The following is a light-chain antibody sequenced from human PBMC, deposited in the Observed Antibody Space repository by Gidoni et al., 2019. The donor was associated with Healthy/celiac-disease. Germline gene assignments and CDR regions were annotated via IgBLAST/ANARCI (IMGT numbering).Light chain of an antibody. CDR1: QYVSSSY. V-gene: IGKV3-20*01. Sequence: EPVSTHSPGTLSLSPGERATLSCRASQYVSSSYLAWYQQKPGQAPRLLIYGASSRDTGIPERVSGSGSGTEFTLTISRLEPEDFAVYYCQQYDSRPWTFGQGTKVEIK. CDR2: GAS. CDR3: QQYDSRPWT. J-gene: IGKJ1*01.